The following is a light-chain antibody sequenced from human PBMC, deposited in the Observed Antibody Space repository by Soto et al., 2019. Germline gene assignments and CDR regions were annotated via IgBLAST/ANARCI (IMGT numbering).Light chain of an antibody. J-gene: IGKJ2*01. V-gene: IGKV3-20*01. CDR3: QQYDSSPVT. CDR1: QSVSRSY. Sequence: ENVLTQSPGTLSLSPGERATLSCRASQSVSRSYLNWYQQKRGQAPRLLIYGVSRRATDIPDRFSGSGSGTDFTLTISRLEPEDFAVYYCQQYDSSPVTFGQGTKLEIK. CDR2: GVS.